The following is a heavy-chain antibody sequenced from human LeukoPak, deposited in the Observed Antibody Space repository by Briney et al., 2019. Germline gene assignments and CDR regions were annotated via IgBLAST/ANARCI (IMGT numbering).Heavy chain of an antibody. CDR1: GFTFSGSA. V-gene: IGHV3-23*01. J-gene: IGHJ4*02. Sequence: GGSLKLSCAASGFTFSGSAMHWVRQAPGKGLEWVSAISGSGGSTYYADSVKGRFTISRDNSKNTLYLQMNSLRAEDTAVYYCAKDGGLRQDYWGQGTLVTVSS. CDR2: ISGSGGST. CDR3: AKDGGLRQDY. D-gene: IGHD3-16*01.